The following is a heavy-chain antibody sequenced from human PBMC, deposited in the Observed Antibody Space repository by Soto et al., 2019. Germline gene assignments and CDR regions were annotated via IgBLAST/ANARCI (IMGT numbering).Heavy chain of an antibody. Sequence: QVQLVQSGAEVKEPGASVKVSCKASGYSFSSYDINWVRQAPEHGLEWMRWMHPNSVNTGPAQKFQGRVTMTRNTAISTAYMELSSLRSEDTAVYYCARVPTAHYWCMDFGGQVTTFT. CDR2: MHPNSVNT. CDR3: ARVPTAHYWCMDF. J-gene: IGHJ6*02. V-gene: IGHV1-8*01. CDR1: GYSFSSYD. D-gene: IGHD3-9*01.